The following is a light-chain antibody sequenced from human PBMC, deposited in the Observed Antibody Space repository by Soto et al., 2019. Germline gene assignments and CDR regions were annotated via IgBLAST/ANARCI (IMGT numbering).Light chain of an antibody. CDR2: DVS. CDR1: QNIYSN. CDR3: QQYNNWPFS. Sequence: IVMTQSPATLSVSPGERATLSCRASQNIYSNVAWYQQRPGQAPRLLIYDVSIRATGVPVRFSGTGSETDFTLTISGLQSEDSAVYFCQQYNNWPFSFGQGTRLEIK. V-gene: IGKV3-15*01. J-gene: IGKJ5*01.